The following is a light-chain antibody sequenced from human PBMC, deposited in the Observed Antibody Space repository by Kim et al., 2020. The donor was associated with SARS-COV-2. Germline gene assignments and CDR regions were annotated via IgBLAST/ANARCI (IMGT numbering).Light chain of an antibody. Sequence: GQSITFSCTGTSSDVGAYAYGSWYQQHPNKAPKLMIYDVTKRPSGVSNRFAGSKSGKTASLTISGLQAEDEADYYCASYTTRSTWVFGGGTQLTVL. CDR2: DVT. V-gene: IGLV2-14*03. J-gene: IGLJ3*02. CDR1: SSDVGAYAY. CDR3: ASYTTRSTWV.